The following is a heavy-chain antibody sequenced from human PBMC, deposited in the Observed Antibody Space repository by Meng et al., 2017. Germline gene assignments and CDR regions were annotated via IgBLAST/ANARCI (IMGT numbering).Heavy chain of an antibody. CDR2: IYSGGST. V-gene: IGHV3-53*02. D-gene: IGHD6-13*01. CDR1: GFTVSSNY. J-gene: IGHJ4*02. CDR3: ARDIAGCFGY. Sequence: EVQRVETGGGLIQPGGSLRLSCAASGFTVSSNYMSWVRPAPGKGLEWVSVIYSGGSTYYADSVKGRFTISRDNSKNTLYLQMNSLRAEDTAVYYCARDIAGCFGYWGQGTLVTVSS.